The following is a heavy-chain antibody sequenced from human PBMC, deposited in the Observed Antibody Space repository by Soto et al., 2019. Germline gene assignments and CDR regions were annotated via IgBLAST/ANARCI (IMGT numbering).Heavy chain of an antibody. Sequence: LSLTCTVSGDSMTSSSYYWGWIRQPPGKGLEWFGSIYYSERTSYNSGSTYYSPSLKSRVTISGDTSKSQFSLKLSSVTAADTAVYYCARHTRNQFDPWGQGTLVTVSS. CDR3: ARHTRNQFDP. J-gene: IGHJ5*02. V-gene: IGHV4-39*01. CDR2: IYYSERTSYNSGST. CDR1: GDSMTSSSYY.